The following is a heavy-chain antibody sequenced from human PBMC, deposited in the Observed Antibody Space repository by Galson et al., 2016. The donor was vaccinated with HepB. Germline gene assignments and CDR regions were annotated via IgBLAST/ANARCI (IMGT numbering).Heavy chain of an antibody. CDR2: VNTYTGDA. CDR1: SDTLSNYG. J-gene: IGHJ3*02. D-gene: IGHD5-12*01. CDR3: ASRSGYDAFDI. V-gene: IGHV1-18*01. Sequence: SVKVSCKASSDTLSNYGFSWVRQAPGQGLEWMGGVNTYTGDADYPQRFQDRVTMTTDTSTKTAYMELRSLRSDDTAVYYCASRSGYDAFDIWGQGTMITVSS.